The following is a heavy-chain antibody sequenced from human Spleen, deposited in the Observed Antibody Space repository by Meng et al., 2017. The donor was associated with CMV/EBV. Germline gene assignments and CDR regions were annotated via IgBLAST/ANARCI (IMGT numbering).Heavy chain of an antibody. D-gene: IGHD1-26*01. Sequence: FTLRTYWVHWVRQVPGKGLVWVSRINTDGSSTSYADSVKVRFTISRDNAKNTLYLQMTSLRVEDTAVYYCVRDGSGGSYYKDEGFDYWGQGTLVTVSS. CDR3: VRDGSGGSYYKDEGFDY. CDR1: FTLRTYW. CDR2: INTDGSST. V-gene: IGHV3-74*01. J-gene: IGHJ4*02.